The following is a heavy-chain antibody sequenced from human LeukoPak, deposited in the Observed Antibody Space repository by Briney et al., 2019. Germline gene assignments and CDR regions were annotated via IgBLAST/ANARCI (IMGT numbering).Heavy chain of an antibody. CDR3: ARRLGSGIDWYFDL. D-gene: IGHD1-26*01. Sequence: SETLSLTCTVSGGSISSYYWSWIRQPPGKGLEWIGYIYYSGSTNYNPSLKSRVTISVDTSKNQFSLKLSSVTAADTAVYYCARRLGSGIDWYFDLWGRGTLVTVPS. V-gene: IGHV4-59*08. CDR1: GGSISSYY. CDR2: IYYSGST. J-gene: IGHJ2*01.